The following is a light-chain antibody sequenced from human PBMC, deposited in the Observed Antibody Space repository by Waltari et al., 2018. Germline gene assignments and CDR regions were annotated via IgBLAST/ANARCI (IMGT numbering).Light chain of an antibody. CDR3: QQLYTYPYT. Sequence: IQLTQSPSSLSASVGDRVTITCRSSQGISTYLVWYQQKPGEAPKLLIYAASTLQSGVPSRFSGSGSGTDFTLTISSLQPEDFATYYCQQLYTYPYTFGQGTKLEIK. V-gene: IGKV1-9*01. CDR1: QGISTY. J-gene: IGKJ2*01. CDR2: AAS.